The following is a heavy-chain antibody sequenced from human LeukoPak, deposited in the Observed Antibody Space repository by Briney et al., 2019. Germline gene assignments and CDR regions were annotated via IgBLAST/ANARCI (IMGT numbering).Heavy chain of an antibody. CDR1: GFTVSSNY. J-gene: IGHJ3*02. D-gene: IGHD3-10*01. Sequence: GGSLRLSCAASGFTVSSNYMSWVRQAPGKGLEWVSAISGSGGSTYYADSVKGRFTISRDNSKNTLYLQMNSLRAEDTAVYYCAKGVRWFRELLYFGGAFDIWGQGTMVTVSS. CDR3: AKGVRWFRELLYFGGAFDI. CDR2: ISGSGGST. V-gene: IGHV3-23*01.